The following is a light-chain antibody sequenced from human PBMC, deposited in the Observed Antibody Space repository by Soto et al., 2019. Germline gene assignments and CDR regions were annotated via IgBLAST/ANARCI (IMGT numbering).Light chain of an antibody. CDR1: PTISSW. CDR2: KAS. V-gene: IGKV1-5*03. Sequence: DIQMTQSPSTLSASVGDRVTIPCRPSPTISSWLAWYQQKRGKAPKLLIYKASTLKSAVTSWFSGSGSGTALTPPIYCRPPAGFAPYYFQSYNIYSEAFGQVTKV. J-gene: IGKJ1*01. CDR3: QSYNIYSEA.